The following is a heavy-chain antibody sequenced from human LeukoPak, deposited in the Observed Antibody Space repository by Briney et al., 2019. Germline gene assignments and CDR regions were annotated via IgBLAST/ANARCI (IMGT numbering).Heavy chain of an antibody. CDR3: ATGGSAMVTGSDY. V-gene: IGHV1-24*01. D-gene: IGHD5-18*01. CDR1: GYTLTELS. J-gene: IGHJ4*02. CDR2: FDPEDGET. Sequence: RASVKVSCKVSGYTLTELSMHWVRQAPGKGLEWMGGFDPEDGETIYAQKFQGRVTMTEDTSTDTAYMELSSLGSEDTAVYYCATGGSAMVTGSDYWGQGTLVTVSS.